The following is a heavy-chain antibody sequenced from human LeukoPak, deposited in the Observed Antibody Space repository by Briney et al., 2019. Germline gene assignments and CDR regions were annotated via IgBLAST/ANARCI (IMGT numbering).Heavy chain of an antibody. Sequence: SETLSLTCTVSGGSINSHYCNWIRQSPGKGLEWIGYIYNSGSINYNPSLKSRVTIPVDTSKIQFSLKLSSVTAADTAIYYCATKVRGGFDIWGQGTMVTVSS. V-gene: IGHV4-59*11. CDR2: IYNSGSI. J-gene: IGHJ3*02. CDR3: ATKVRGGFDI. CDR1: GGSINSHY. D-gene: IGHD2-15*01.